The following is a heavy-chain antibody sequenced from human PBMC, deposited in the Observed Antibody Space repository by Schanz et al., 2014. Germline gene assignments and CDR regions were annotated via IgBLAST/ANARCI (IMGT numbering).Heavy chain of an antibody. D-gene: IGHD5-12*01. J-gene: IGHJ3*01. CDR2: MYINSGST. V-gene: IGHV3-53*01. CDR3: ARDGGRDGYNLAFDV. CDR1: GFTVNTNY. Sequence: EVPLVESGGCLIQPGGSLRLSCAVSGFTVNTNYMSWVRQAPGKGLEWISSMYINSGSTQYADSVKGRFIISRDSSKNTLFLQMNSLRAEDTAVYFCARDGGRDGYNLAFDVWGQGTLVTVSS.